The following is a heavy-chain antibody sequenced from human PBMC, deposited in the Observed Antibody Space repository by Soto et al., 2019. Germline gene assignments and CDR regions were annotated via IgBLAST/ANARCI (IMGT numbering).Heavy chain of an antibody. J-gene: IGHJ4*02. V-gene: IGHV5-10-1*01. Sequence: PGESLKISCKGSGYSFTSYWISWVRQMPGKGLEWMGRIDPSDSYTNYSPSFQGHVTISADKSISTAYLQWSSLKASDTAMYYCARFAYYYDSSGYYRYYFDYWGRGTLVTVSS. CDR2: IDPSDSYT. CDR1: GYSFTSYW. CDR3: ARFAYYYDSSGYYRYYFDY. D-gene: IGHD3-22*01.